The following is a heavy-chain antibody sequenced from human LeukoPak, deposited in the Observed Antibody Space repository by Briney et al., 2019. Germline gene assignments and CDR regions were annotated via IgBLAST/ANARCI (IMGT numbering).Heavy chain of an antibody. CDR2: IYTSGIT. J-gene: IGHJ5*02. CDR3: ARGGIPAAISMNWFDP. CDR1: GGFISSYY. Sequence: PSETLSLTCTVSGGFISSYYWSWIRQPAGKGLEWIGRIYTSGITSYNPSFKSRVTMSVDTSKNQFSLKLISVTAADTAVYYCARGGIPAAISMNWFDPWGQGTLVTVSS. V-gene: IGHV4-4*07. D-gene: IGHD2-2*01.